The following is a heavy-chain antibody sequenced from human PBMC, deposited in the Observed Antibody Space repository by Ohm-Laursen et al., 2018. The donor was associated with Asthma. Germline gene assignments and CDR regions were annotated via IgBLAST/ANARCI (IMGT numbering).Heavy chain of an antibody. J-gene: IGHJ5*02. CDR3: ARGVVSRTTPNWFDP. CDR2: IHDSGNT. V-gene: IGHV4-59*01. D-gene: IGHD2/OR15-2a*01. CDR1: GGSINNFY. Sequence: SQTLSLTCTGSGGSINNFYWHWIRQPPGKGLEWIGYIHDSGNTQYNPSLKSRVTISLDTSKRQFSLSLNSASAADTAVYYCARGVVSRTTPNWFDPWGQGTLVTVSS.